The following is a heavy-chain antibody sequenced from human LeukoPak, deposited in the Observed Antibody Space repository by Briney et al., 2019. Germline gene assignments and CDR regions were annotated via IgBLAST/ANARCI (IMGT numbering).Heavy chain of an antibody. J-gene: IGHJ4*02. CDR1: GYSISSGYY. D-gene: IGHD6-13*01. CDR2: IYYSGST. V-gene: IGHV4-61*01. CDR3: ARAYRSSWYDY. Sequence: SETLSLTCTVSGYSISSGYYWSWIRQPPGKGLEWIGYIYYSGSTNYNPSLKSRVTISVDTSKNQFSLKLSSVTAADTAVYYCARAYRSSWYDYWGQGTLVTVSS.